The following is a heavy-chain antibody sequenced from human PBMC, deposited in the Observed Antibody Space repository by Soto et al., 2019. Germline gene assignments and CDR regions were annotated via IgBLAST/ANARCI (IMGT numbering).Heavy chain of an antibody. V-gene: IGHV1-69*02. D-gene: IGHD2-2*01. J-gene: IGHJ4*02. Sequence: GASVKVSCKAPGGTFSSYTISWVRQAPGQGLEWMGRIIPILGIANYAQKFQGRVTITADKSTSTAYMELSSLRSEDTAVYYCARLNCSSTSCHDYWGQGTLVTVSS. CDR2: IIPILGIA. CDR1: GGTFSSYT. CDR3: ARLNCSSTSCHDY.